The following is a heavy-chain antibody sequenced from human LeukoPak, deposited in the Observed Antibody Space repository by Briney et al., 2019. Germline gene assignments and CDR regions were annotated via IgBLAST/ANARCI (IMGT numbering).Heavy chain of an antibody. D-gene: IGHD3-16*01. V-gene: IGHV4-38-2*01. J-gene: IGHJ6*03. CDR3: ARLWGYYYYMDV. CDR1: GYSISSGYY. CDR2: IYHSGST. Sequence: PSETLSLTCAVSGYSISSGYYWGWIRQPPGKGLEWIGSIYHSGSTYYNPSLESRVTISVDTSKNQFSLKLSSVTAADTAVYYCARLWGYYYYMDVWGKGTTVTVSS.